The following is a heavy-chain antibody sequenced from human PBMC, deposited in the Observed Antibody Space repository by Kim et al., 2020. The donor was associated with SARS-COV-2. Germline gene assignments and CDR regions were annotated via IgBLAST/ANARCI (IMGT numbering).Heavy chain of an antibody. CDR3: ARLQVRKWWFDP. V-gene: IGHV1-69*04. Sequence: SVKVSCKASGDTFSSYAISWVRQAPGQGLEWMGRIIPILGIANYAQKFQGRVTITADKSTSTAYMELSSLRSEDTAVYYCARLQVRKWWFDPWGQGTLV. D-gene: IGHD3-10*01. CDR1: GDTFSSYA. CDR2: IIPILGIA. J-gene: IGHJ5*02.